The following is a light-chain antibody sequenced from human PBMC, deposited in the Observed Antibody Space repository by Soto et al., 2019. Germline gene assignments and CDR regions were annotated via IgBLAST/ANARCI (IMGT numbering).Light chain of an antibody. CDR1: QSISSW. CDR2: KAS. V-gene: IGKV1-5*03. Sequence: DIQMTQSPSTLSASVGDRVTITCRASQSISSWLAWYQQKPGKAPKLLIYKASSLESGVPPRFSGSGSGTEFTLTISSLQPDDFATYYCQQYNRLTWTFGQGTQVDIK. CDR3: QQYNRLTWT. J-gene: IGKJ1*01.